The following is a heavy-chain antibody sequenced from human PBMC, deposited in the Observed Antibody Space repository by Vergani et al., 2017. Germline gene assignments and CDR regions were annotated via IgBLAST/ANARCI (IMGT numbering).Heavy chain of an antibody. CDR3: AKDLSYSTAWPHFDS. Sequence: DVHLAESGGGFFQPGGSLRLSCSASGFSFNSYWMHWVRQVPGKGLLWVSLIKSDGSITAYADSVKGRFTISRDNAQNTLYLQMNSLRVEDTAMYFCAKDLSYSTAWPHFDSRGQGTLVTVSS. CDR1: GFSFNSYW. J-gene: IGHJ4*02. V-gene: IGHV3-74*03. D-gene: IGHD4-11*01. CDR2: IKSDGSIT.